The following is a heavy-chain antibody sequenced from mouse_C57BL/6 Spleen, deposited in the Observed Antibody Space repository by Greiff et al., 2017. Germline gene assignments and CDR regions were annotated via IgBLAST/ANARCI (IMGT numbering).Heavy chain of an antibody. V-gene: IGHV5-17*01. J-gene: IGHJ1*03. CDR1: GFTFSDSG. CDR3: ARGFYGNWYFDV. Sequence: EVQLVESGGGLVKPGGSLKLSCAASGFTFSDSGMHWVRQAPEKGLEWVAYISSGSSTIYYAEPVKGRFTISRDNAKNTLFLQMTSLRSEDTAMYYCARGFYGNWYFDVWGTGTTVTVSS. CDR2: ISSGSSTI. D-gene: IGHD2-1*01.